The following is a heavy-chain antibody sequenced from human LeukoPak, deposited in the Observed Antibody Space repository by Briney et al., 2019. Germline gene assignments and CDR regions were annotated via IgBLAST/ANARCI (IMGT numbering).Heavy chain of an antibody. J-gene: IGHJ5*02. V-gene: IGHV1-2*02. Sequence: GASVKVSCKASGYTFTGYYMHWVRQAPGQGLEWMGWINPNSGGTNYAQKFQGRVTMTRDTSISTAYLQWSSLKASDTAMYYCARRANGEVYWFDPWGQGTLVTVSS. CDR1: GYTFTGYY. D-gene: IGHD4-17*01. CDR3: ARRANGEVYWFDP. CDR2: INPNSGGT.